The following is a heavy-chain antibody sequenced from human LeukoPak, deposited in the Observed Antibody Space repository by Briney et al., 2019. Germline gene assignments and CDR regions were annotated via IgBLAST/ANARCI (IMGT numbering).Heavy chain of an antibody. CDR1: GGSITFHY. D-gene: IGHD6-13*01. Sequence: SETLSLTCTVSGGSITFHYWSWIRQPPGKGLEWIGYIHYSGSTHYNPSLKSRVTISVDTSKNQLSLNLTSVTAADTAVYYCAKAGYISSFYEYWFDPWGQGTLVTVSS. V-gene: IGHV4-59*11. CDR3: AKAGYISSFYEYWFDP. CDR2: IHYSGST. J-gene: IGHJ5*02.